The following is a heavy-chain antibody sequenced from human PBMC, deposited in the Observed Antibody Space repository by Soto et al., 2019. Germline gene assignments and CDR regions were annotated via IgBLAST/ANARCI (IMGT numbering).Heavy chain of an antibody. Sequence: QVQLVQSGAEVKKPGSSVKVSCKASGGTFSSYAISWVRQAPGQGLEWMGGIIPIFGTANYAQKFQGRVTITADEATSTDYMELSSLRSEDTAVYYCASASYGSFNNYYYGMDVWGQGTTVTVSS. CDR2: IIPIFGTA. J-gene: IGHJ6*02. CDR3: ASASYGSFNNYYYGMDV. D-gene: IGHD5-18*01. V-gene: IGHV1-69*01. CDR1: GGTFSSYA.